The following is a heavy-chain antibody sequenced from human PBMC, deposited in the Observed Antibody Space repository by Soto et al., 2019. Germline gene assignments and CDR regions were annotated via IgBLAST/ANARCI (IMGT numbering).Heavy chain of an antibody. CDR1: GGYIISGGYY. CDR2: IYYSGST. Sequence: QVQLQESGPGLVKPSQTLSLTCTVSGGYIISGGYYWSWIRQHPGEGLEWIGYIYYSGSTYYNPSLKSRVTKSVDTYTNQSALKLSSVTAADTSVYYCARGTSVDTASPCYVYSYGMDVWGQGTTVTVSS. D-gene: IGHD5-18*01. V-gene: IGHV4-31*03. J-gene: IGHJ6*02. CDR3: ARGTSVDTASPCYVYSYGMDV.